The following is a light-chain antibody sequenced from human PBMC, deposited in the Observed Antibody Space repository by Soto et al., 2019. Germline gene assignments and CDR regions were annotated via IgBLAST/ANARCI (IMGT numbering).Light chain of an antibody. CDR1: QTVYTF. V-gene: IGKV1-17*03. CDR3: LHHRTCPYT. Sequence: DIQMTQSPSAMSASVGDTVTITCRASQTVYTFLAWFQQKPGKVPKRLIYAASSLQSGVQSRFSGSGSGTEFTLTISDLQPEDFATYYCLHHRTCPYTLGQGTKLEL. J-gene: IGKJ2*01. CDR2: AAS.